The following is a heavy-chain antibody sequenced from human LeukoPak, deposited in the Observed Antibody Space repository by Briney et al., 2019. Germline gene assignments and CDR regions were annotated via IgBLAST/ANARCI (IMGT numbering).Heavy chain of an antibody. CDR2: IDPAGTDT. CDR1: GFSFNSYW. CDR3: GRFGYVAGIDL. V-gene: IGHV3-7*01. J-gene: IGHJ4*02. D-gene: IGHD6-19*01. Sequence: GGSLRLSCAASGFSFNSYWMTWVRQPPGRGREWVANIDPAGTDTYYVDPVKGRFTISRDNAKNLVYLQMNTLRAEDTAVYSCGRFGYVAGIDLWGQGTLVTVSS.